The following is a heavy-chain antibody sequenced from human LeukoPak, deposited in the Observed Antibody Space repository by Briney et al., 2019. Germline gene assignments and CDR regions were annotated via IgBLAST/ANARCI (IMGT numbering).Heavy chain of an antibody. V-gene: IGHV1-69*13. CDR1: GGTFSSYA. D-gene: IGHD2-15*01. Sequence: SVKVSCKASGGTFSSYAISWVRQAPGQGLEWRGGIIPIFHTANYAQKFQGRVTITADESTSSAYMELSSLRSEDTAVYYCARGPRPLGYCSGGSCYRDAFDIWSQGTMVTVSS. J-gene: IGHJ3*02. CDR2: IIPIFHTA. CDR3: ARGPRPLGYCSGGSCYRDAFDI.